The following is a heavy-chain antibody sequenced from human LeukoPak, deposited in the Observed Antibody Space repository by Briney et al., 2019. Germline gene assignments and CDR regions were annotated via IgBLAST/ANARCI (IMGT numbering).Heavy chain of an antibody. Sequence: GGSLRLSCAASGFTFSSYWMHWVRQAPGKGLVWVSLIKSDGSSTTYADSVKGRFTISRDNAKNTPYLQMNSLRAEDTAVYYCARDKGYAVDYWGQGTLVTVSS. CDR1: GFTFSSYW. CDR2: IKSDGSST. J-gene: IGHJ4*02. D-gene: IGHD5-12*01. V-gene: IGHV3-74*01. CDR3: ARDKGYAVDY.